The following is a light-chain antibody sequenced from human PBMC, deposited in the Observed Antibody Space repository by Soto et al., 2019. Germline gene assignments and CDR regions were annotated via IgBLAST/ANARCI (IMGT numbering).Light chain of an antibody. Sequence: QSVLTQPASVSGSPGQSITISCTGTSDDVGRYNLVSWYQQHPGKAPKFIIYEGSKRPSGVSNRFSGSKSGNTASLTISGLQAQDEADYYCCSYAGPRNYVSGNGTKVTVL. CDR1: SDDVGRYNL. J-gene: IGLJ1*01. CDR3: CSYAGPRNYV. V-gene: IGLV2-23*01. CDR2: EGS.